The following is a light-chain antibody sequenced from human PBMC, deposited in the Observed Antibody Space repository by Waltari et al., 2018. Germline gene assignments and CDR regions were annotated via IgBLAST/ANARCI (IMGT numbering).Light chain of an antibody. Sequence: DIQMTQSPPPLSASVGYRVTITCRASQTIATYLNWYQQKPGKAPELLLSSASNLQSGVPSRFSGSGSGTEFTLTISSVQPEDFATYYCQQSYSIPPWTFGQGTKVDIK. V-gene: IGKV1-39*01. J-gene: IGKJ1*01. CDR3: QQSYSIPPWT. CDR1: QTIATY. CDR2: SAS.